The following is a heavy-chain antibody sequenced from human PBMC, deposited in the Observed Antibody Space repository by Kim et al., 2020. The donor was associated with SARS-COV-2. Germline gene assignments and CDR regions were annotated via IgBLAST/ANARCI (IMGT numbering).Heavy chain of an antibody. CDR2: SASGLRT. CDR3: EASDY. V-gene: IGHV3-23*01. J-gene: IGHJ4*02. Sequence: SASGLRTHPADSVKGRFTISRDNSRSTLFLQMNYLRAEDTAIYYCEASDYWGQGSLVTVSS.